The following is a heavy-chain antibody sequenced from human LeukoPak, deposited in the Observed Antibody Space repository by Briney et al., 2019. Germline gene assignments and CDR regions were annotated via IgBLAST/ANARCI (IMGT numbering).Heavy chain of an antibody. Sequence: ASVKVSCKASGYTFTSYGISWVRQAPGQGLEWMGWISAYNGNTNYAQKLQGRVTMTTDTSTSTAYMELSSLRSEDTAVYYCAREGYCSGGSCYSRHYYYYGMDVWGKGTTVTVSS. V-gene: IGHV1-18*04. J-gene: IGHJ6*04. CDR1: GYTFTSYG. D-gene: IGHD2-15*01. CDR3: AREGYCSGGSCYSRHYYYYGMDV. CDR2: ISAYNGNT.